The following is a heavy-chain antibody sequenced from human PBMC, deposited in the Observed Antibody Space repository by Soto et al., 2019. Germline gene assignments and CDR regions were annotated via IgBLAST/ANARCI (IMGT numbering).Heavy chain of an antibody. V-gene: IGHV4-61*01. Sequence: TSETLSLTCTVSGGSVSSGSYYWSWIRQPPGKGLEWIGYIYYSGSTNYNPSLKSRVTISVDTSKNQFSLKLSSVTAADTAVYYCARTFEYSSSYGVDYWGQGTLVTVSS. CDR2: IYYSGST. CDR1: GGSVSSGSYY. J-gene: IGHJ4*02. CDR3: ARTFEYSSSYGVDY. D-gene: IGHD6-6*01.